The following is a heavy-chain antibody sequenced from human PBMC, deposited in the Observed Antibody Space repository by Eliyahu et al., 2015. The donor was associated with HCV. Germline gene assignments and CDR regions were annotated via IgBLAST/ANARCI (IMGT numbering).Heavy chain of an antibody. D-gene: IGHD2-15*01. CDR1: GGSISSSSYY. CDR2: IYYSGST. Sequence: QLQLQESGPGLVKPSETLSLTCTVSGGSISSSSYYWGWIRQPPGKGLEWIGSIYYSGSTYYNPSLKSRVTISVVTSKNQFSLKLSSVTAADTAVYYCARDRNCSGGSCYSDYWGQGTLVTVSS. CDR3: ARDRNCSGGSCYSDY. J-gene: IGHJ4*02. V-gene: IGHV4-39*07.